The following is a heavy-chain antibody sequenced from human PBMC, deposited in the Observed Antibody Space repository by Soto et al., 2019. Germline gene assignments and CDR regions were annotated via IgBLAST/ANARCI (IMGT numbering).Heavy chain of an antibody. CDR3: ARSIAAAPFDF. Sequence: PGGSLRLSCAASEFAFSSYWMTWVRQAPGKGLEWVSNLESDSRFIFYVDSVKGRFTISRDNAENSLYLQMNSLRAEDTAVYYCARSIAAAPFDFWGQGTLVTVSS. J-gene: IGHJ4*02. V-gene: IGHV3-21*01. CDR1: EFAFSSYW. D-gene: IGHD6-13*01. CDR2: LESDSRFI.